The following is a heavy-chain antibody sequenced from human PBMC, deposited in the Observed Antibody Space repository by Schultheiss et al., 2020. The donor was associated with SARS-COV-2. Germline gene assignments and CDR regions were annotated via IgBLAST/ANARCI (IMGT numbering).Heavy chain of an antibody. J-gene: IGHJ4*02. V-gene: IGHV4-34*01. Sequence: SETLSLTCAVYDGSFSGYYWSWIRQPPGKGLEWIGEINHSGSTNYNPSLKSRVTISVDKSKNQFSLKLSSVTAADTAVYYCARTCSGGSCYSGGFDYWGQGTLVTVSS. CDR1: DGSFSGYY. D-gene: IGHD2-15*01. CDR3: ARTCSGGSCYSGGFDY. CDR2: INHSGST.